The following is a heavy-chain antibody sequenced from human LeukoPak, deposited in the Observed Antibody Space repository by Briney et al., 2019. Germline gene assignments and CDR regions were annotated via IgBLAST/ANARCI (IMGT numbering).Heavy chain of an antibody. CDR1: GGSIRSYY. D-gene: IGHD3-10*01. CDR2: IYYSGST. Sequence: SETLSLTCTVSGGSIRSYYWSWIRQPPGKGLEWIGYIYYSGSTNYNPSLKSRVTISLDTSKNQFSLKVISVTAADTAVYYCARVAKHFRGGLSFYYMDVWGKGTTVTISS. V-gene: IGHV4-59*01. CDR3: ARVAKHFRGGLSFYYMDV. J-gene: IGHJ6*03.